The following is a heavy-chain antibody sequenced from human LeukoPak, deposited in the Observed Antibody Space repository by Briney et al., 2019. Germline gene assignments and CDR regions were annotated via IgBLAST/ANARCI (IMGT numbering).Heavy chain of an antibody. V-gene: IGHV3-23*01. CDR2: ISGSGGST. D-gene: IGHD6-13*01. CDR1: GFTFSSYA. CDR3: AKNLGGQQLAYFDY. Sequence: GGSLRLSCAASGFTFSSYAMSWVRQAPGKGLEWVSAISGSGGSTYYADSVKGRFTISRDNSKNTLHLQMNSLRAEDTAVYYCAKNLGGQQLAYFDYWGQGTLVTVSS. J-gene: IGHJ4*02.